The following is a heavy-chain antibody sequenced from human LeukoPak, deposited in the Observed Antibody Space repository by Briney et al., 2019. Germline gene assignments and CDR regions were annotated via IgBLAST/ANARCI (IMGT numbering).Heavy chain of an antibody. CDR2: IGAGGDRT. CDR1: GFSFSYHD. D-gene: IGHD1-14*01. V-gene: IGHV3-64*01. Sequence: GGSLRLSCAASGFSFSYHDMHWVRQAPGKGLEFVSSIGAGGDRTFYANSVKGRFTISRDNSKGTMYLQMGALRPEDLAVYYCARELGGTKTGGFDIWGQGTVVTVSS. J-gene: IGHJ3*02. CDR3: ARELGGTKTGGFDI.